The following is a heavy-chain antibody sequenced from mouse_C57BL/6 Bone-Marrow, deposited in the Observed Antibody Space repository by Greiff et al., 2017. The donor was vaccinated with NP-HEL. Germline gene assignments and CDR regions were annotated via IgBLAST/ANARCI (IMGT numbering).Heavy chain of an antibody. V-gene: IGHV2-2*01. Sequence: VHLVESGPGLVQPSQSLSITCTVSGFSLTSYGVHWVRQSPGKGLEWLGVIWSGGSTDYNAAFISRLSISKDNSKSQVFFKMNSLQADDTAIYYCARPPSFITTVGAKGDYYAMDYWGQGTSVTVSS. CDR1: GFSLTSYG. J-gene: IGHJ4*01. D-gene: IGHD1-1*01. CDR2: IWSGGST. CDR3: ARPPSFITTVGAKGDYYAMDY.